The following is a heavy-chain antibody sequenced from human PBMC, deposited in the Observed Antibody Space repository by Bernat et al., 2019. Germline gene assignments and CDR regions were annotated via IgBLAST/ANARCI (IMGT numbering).Heavy chain of an antibody. J-gene: IGHJ4*02. D-gene: IGHD6-25*01. CDR2: ISSSSSYI. V-gene: IGHV3-21*01. CDR3: ARVPHTAKSYYFDY. CDR1: GFTFSSYS. Sequence: EVQLVESGGDLVKPGGSLRLSCAASGFTFSSYSMNWVRQAPGKGLEWVSSISSSSSYIYYADSVKGRFTISRDNAKNSLYLQMNSLRAEDTAVYYCARVPHTAKSYYFDYWGQGTLVTVSS.